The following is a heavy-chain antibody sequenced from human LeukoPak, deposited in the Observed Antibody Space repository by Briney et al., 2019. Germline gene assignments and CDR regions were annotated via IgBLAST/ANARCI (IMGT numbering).Heavy chain of an antibody. Sequence: SVKVSCKASGGTFSSYAISWVRQAPGQGLEWMGGIIPIFGTANYAQKFQGRVTITADESASTAYMELSSLRSEDTAVYYCARALYGDYGIDYWGQGTLVTVSS. V-gene: IGHV1-69*01. CDR3: ARALYGDYGIDY. J-gene: IGHJ4*02. CDR2: IIPIFGTA. D-gene: IGHD4-17*01. CDR1: GGTFSSYA.